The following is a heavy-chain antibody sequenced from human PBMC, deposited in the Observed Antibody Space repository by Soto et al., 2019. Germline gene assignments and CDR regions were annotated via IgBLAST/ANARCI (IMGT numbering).Heavy chain of an antibody. J-gene: IGHJ4*02. CDR3: AKDTYYHDTSGYYIFEF. D-gene: IGHD3-22*01. Sequence: GGSLRLSCAASGFTFSSYSMNWVRQAPGKGLEWVSYISSSSSTIYYADSVKGRFTISRDNAKNSLYLQMDSLRVEDTAVYFCAKDTYYHDTSGYYIFEFWGQGTLVTVSS. CDR1: GFTFSSYS. V-gene: IGHV3-48*01. CDR2: ISSSSSTI.